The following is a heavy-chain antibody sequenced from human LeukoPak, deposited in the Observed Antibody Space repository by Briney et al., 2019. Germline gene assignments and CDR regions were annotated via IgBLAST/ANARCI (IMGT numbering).Heavy chain of an antibody. CDR3: AREGRTSSGWYGDNWFDP. D-gene: IGHD6-19*01. V-gene: IGHV3-33*01. J-gene: IGHJ5*02. CDR2: IWYDGSNK. Sequence: PGRSLRLSCAASGFTFSSYGMHWVRQAPGKGLEWVAVIWYDGSNKYYADSVKGRITISRDNSKNTLYLQMNSLRAEDTAVYYCAREGRTSSGWYGDNWFDPWGQGTLVTVSS. CDR1: GFTFSSYG.